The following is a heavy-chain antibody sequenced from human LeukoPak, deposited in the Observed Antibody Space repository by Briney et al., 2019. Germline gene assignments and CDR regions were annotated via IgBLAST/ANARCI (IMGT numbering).Heavy chain of an antibody. Sequence: GGSLRLSCAASGFTFSSNYMSWVRQAPGKGLEWVAVIYSGGSTYYADSVKGRFTISRDNSKNTLYLQMNSLRAEDTAVYSCARDRPAGHYYDSSGYGYFDYWGQGTLVTVSS. CDR1: GFTFSSNY. D-gene: IGHD3-22*01. CDR3: ARDRPAGHYYDSSGYGYFDY. V-gene: IGHV3-66*01. J-gene: IGHJ4*02. CDR2: IYSGGST.